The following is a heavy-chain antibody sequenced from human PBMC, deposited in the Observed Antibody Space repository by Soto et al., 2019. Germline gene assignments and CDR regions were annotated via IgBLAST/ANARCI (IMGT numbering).Heavy chain of an antibody. J-gene: IGHJ4*02. Sequence: GGSLRLSCAASGFTFSSYAMSWVRQAPGKGLEWVSAISGSGGSTYYADSVKGRFTISRDNSKNTLYLQMNSLRAEDTAVYYCAKDLGPLVKGLRSDYWGQGTLVTVSS. V-gene: IGHV3-23*01. D-gene: IGHD6-13*01. CDR1: GFTFSSYA. CDR3: AKDLGPLVKGLRSDY. CDR2: ISGSGGST.